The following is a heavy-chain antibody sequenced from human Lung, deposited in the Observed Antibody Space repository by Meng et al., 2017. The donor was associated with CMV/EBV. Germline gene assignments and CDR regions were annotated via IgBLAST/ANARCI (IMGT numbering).Heavy chain of an antibody. J-gene: IGHJ4*02. D-gene: IGHD2-2*01. CDR3: ARGRPKAVPAGGYCDY. Sequence: SETLSLXXAVYGGSFSGYYWSWIRQPPGKGLEWIGEINHSGSTNYNPSLKSRVTISVDTSKNQFSLKLSSVTAADTAVYYCARGRPKAVPAGGYCDYWGQGTXVTVSS. CDR2: INHSGST. CDR1: GGSFSGYY. V-gene: IGHV4-34*01.